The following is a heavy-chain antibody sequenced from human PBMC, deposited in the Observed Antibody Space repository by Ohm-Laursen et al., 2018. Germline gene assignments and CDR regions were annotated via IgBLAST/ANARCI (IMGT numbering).Heavy chain of an antibody. D-gene: IGHD6-13*01. Sequence: SDTLSLTCTVSGGSISSHYWSWIRQPPGKGLEYIGYISYSGSTNYNPSLKSRVTISVDTSKNQFSLKVSSVTAADTAVYYCTRTSSSWFFFDYWGQGSLVTVSS. CDR3: TRTSSSWFFFDY. CDR2: ISYSGST. CDR1: GGSISSHY. J-gene: IGHJ4*02. V-gene: IGHV4-59*07.